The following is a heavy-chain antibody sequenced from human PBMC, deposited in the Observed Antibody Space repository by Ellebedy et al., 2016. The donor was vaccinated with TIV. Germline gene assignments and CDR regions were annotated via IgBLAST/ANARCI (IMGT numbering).Heavy chain of an antibody. Sequence: GGSLRLSXAASGFTFSSYAMSWVRQAPGKGLEWVSAISGSGGSTYYADSVKGRFTISRDDSKNSLYLQMNSLKTEDTAVYYCARLGRPYGDSITIIDYWGQGTLVTVSS. CDR3: ARLGRPYGDSITIIDY. CDR2: ISGSGGST. CDR1: GFTFSSYA. V-gene: IGHV3-23*01. D-gene: IGHD4-17*01. J-gene: IGHJ4*02.